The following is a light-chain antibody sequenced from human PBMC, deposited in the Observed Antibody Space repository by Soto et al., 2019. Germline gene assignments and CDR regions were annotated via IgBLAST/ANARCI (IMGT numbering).Light chain of an antibody. CDR3: CSYARSSTYV. CDR1: SGDVGSYNL. V-gene: IGLV2-23*01. CDR2: EGS. J-gene: IGLJ1*01. Sequence: QSVLTQPASVSGSPGQSITISCTGTSGDVGSYNLVSWYQHHPGKAPKLMIYEGSKRPSGVSNRFSGSKSGSTASLTISGRQAEDEADYYCCSYARSSTYVFGTGTKLTVL.